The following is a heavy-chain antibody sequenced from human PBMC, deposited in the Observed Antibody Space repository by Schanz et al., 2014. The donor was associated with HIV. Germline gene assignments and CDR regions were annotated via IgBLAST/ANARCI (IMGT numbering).Heavy chain of an antibody. CDR1: GFTFSTYA. Sequence: VQLVESGGGLVQPGGSLRLSCAASGFTFSTYAMSWVRQAPGKGLEWVADIRYDGSDKYYADSVKGRFTISRDNSKNTLYLQMNSLRAEDTAVYYCARGEAITSYYYYYGMDVRGQGTTVTVSS. D-gene: IGHD1-20*01. CDR3: ARGEAITSYYYYYGMDV. J-gene: IGHJ6*02. V-gene: IGHV3-33*08. CDR2: IRYDGSDK.